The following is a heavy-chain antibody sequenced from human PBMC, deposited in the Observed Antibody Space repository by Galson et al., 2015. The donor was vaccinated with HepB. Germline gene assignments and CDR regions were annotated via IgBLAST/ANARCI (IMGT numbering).Heavy chain of an antibody. CDR2: ISGSGGST. CDR1: GFTFSSYA. Sequence: SLRLSCAASGFTFSSYAMSWVRQAPGKGLEWVPAISGSGGSTYYADSVKGRFTISRDNSKNTLYLQMTSLRADDTAVYYCAKGVYGDYVKYYFDYWGQGTLVTVSS. V-gene: IGHV3-23*01. CDR3: AKGVYGDYVKYYFDY. D-gene: IGHD4-17*01. J-gene: IGHJ4*02.